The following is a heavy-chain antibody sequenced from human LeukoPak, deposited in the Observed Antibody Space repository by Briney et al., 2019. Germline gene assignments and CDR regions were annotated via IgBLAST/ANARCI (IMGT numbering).Heavy chain of an antibody. CDR2: INHSGST. V-gene: IGHV4-34*01. Sequence: SETLSLTCAVYGGSFSGYYWSWIRQPPGKGLEWIGEINHSGSTNHNPSLKSRVTISVDTSKNQFSLKLSSVTAADTAVYYCARGGIVVVPAAIPLFDYWGQGTLVTVSS. CDR1: GGSFSGYY. CDR3: ARGGIVVVPAAIPLFDY. J-gene: IGHJ4*02. D-gene: IGHD2-2*02.